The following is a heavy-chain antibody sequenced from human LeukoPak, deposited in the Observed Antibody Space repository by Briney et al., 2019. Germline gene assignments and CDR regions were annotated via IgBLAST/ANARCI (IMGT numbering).Heavy chain of an antibody. D-gene: IGHD4-17*01. Sequence: SVKVSCKASGGTFSSYAISWVRQAPGQGLEWMGGIIPIFGTANYAQKFQGRVTITADESTSTAYMELSSLRSEDTAVYYCARDTRGGYGDYVDYWGQGTLVTVSS. CDR3: ARDTRGGYGDYVDY. V-gene: IGHV1-69*13. J-gene: IGHJ4*02. CDR1: GGTFSSYA. CDR2: IIPIFGTA.